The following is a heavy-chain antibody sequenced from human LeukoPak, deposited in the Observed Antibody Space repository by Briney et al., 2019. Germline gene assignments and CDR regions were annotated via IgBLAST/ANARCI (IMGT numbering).Heavy chain of an antibody. CDR3: ARDGHANSLLAY. CDR1: GFTFSSYA. D-gene: IGHD2-2*01. CDR2: IIPIFGTA. V-gene: IGHV1-69*01. J-gene: IGHJ4*02. Sequence: NPGRSLRLSCAASGFTFSSYAISWVRQAPGQGLEWMGGIIPIFGTANYAQKFQGRVTITADESTSTAYMELSSLRSEDTAVYYCARDGHANSLLAYWGQGTLVTVSS.